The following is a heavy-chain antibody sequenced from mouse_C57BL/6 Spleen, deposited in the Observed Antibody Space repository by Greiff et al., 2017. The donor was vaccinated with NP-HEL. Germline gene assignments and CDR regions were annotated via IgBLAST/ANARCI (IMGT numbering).Heavy chain of an antibody. CDR3: ARRDDYDAYYFDY. Sequence: VQLQQSGPVLVKPGASVKMSCKASGYTFTDYYMNWVKQSHGKSLEWIGVINPYNGGTSYNQKFKGKATLTVDKSSSTAYMELNSLTSEDSAVYYCARRDDYDAYYFDYWGQGTTLTVSS. J-gene: IGHJ2*01. CDR1: GYTFTDYY. CDR2: INPYNGGT. D-gene: IGHD2-4*01. V-gene: IGHV1-19*01.